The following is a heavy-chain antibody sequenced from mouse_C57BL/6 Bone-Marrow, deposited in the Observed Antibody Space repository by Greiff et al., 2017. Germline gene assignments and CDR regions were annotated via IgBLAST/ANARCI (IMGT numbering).Heavy chain of an antibody. V-gene: IGHV1-53*01. CDR1: GYTFTSYW. CDR3: ARSTLFYVRFAD. J-gene: IGHJ3*01. Sequence: QVQLQQPGTELVKPGASVKLSCKASGYTFTSYWMHWVKQRPGQGLEWIGNINPSNGGTNSNEKFKSKATLTVDKSSSTAYMQLSSLTSEYSAVYYCARSTLFYVRFADWGQGTLVTVSA. CDR2: INPSNGGT. D-gene: IGHD2-1*01.